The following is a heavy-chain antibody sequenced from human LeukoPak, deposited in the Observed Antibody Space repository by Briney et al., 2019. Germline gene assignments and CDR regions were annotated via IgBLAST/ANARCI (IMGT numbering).Heavy chain of an antibody. CDR3: AKSSDSSGHI. CDR1: SGSIRSSGYY. V-gene: IGHV4-39*01. D-gene: IGHD6-6*01. Sequence: SETLSLTCTVSSGSIRSSGYYWGWIRQPPGKGLEWIGSIYYSGSTYYNPSLKSRVPISVDTSKNQFSLKLSSVTAADTAVYYCAKSSDSSGHIWGQGTLVTVSS. J-gene: IGHJ4*02. CDR2: IYYSGST.